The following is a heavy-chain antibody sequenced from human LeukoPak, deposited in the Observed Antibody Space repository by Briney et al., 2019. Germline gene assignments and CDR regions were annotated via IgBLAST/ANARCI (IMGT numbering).Heavy chain of an antibody. V-gene: IGHV3-43*01. Sequence: GGSLRLSCAASGFTFSSYAMSWVRQAPGKGLEWVSLISWDGGSTYYADSVKGRFTISRDNSKNSLYLQMNSLRTEDTALYYCAKDINPYDYGGNVDYWGQGTLVTVSS. D-gene: IGHD4-23*01. CDR3: AKDINPYDYGGNVDY. J-gene: IGHJ4*02. CDR2: ISWDGGST. CDR1: GFTFSSYA.